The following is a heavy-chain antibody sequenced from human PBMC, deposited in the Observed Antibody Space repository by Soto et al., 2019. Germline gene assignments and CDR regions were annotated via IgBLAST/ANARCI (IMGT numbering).Heavy chain of an antibody. V-gene: IGHV3-23*01. J-gene: IGHJ4*02. CDR3: AKWVLGYCSGGSCPLDY. D-gene: IGHD2-15*01. CDR1: GFTFSSYA. Sequence: PGGSLRLSCAASGFTFSSYAMSWVRQAPGKGLEWVLAISGSGGSTYYADSVKGRFTISRDNSKNSLYLQINSLRAEDTAVYFCAKWVLGYCSGGSCPLDYWGQGTLVTVSS. CDR2: ISGSGGST.